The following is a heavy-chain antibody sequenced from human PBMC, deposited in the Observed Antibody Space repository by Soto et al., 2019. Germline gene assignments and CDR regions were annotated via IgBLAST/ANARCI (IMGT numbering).Heavy chain of an antibody. V-gene: IGHV3-23*01. Sequence: LILSCTASGFTFSSYAMSWVRQAPGKELEWVSTISGNSGKTNYAESVKGRFSISRDNSKNTVHLQLDSLRAEDTAVYFCAKLGFVLMELYYFHQWGQGTLVTVSS. CDR3: AKLGFVLMELYYFHQ. CDR2: ISGNSGKT. D-gene: IGHD2-8*01. J-gene: IGHJ4*01. CDR1: GFTFSSYA.